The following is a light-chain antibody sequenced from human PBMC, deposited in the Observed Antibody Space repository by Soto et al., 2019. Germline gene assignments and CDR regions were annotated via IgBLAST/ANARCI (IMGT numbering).Light chain of an antibody. CDR3: QQSNSYPWT. J-gene: IGKJ1*01. CDR1: QSISPY. Sequence: DIQMTQSPSTLSASGGDRVSITCRASQSISPYLAWYQQKPGKAPKLLIYMASSLQSGVPSRFSGSGSGTEFTLTISSLQPDDFATYYCQQSNSYPWTFGQGTQVDIK. V-gene: IGKV1-5*03. CDR2: MAS.